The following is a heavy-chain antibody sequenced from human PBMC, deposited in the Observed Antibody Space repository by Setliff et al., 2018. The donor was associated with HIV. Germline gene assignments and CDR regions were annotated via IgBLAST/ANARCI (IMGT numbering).Heavy chain of an antibody. V-gene: IGHV1-3*01. J-gene: IGHJ4*02. CDR1: GYTFTSFA. D-gene: IGHD3-10*01. CDR3: ARDGWELDRGRADYFDY. CDR2: INAGNGDT. Sequence: ASVKVSCKASGYTFTSFAIHWVRQAPGHGLEWMGWINAGNGDTGYSQKFQGRVTIDRDTSATTAYMELRSLRSEDTAVYYCARDGWELDRGRADYFDYWGQGALVTVS.